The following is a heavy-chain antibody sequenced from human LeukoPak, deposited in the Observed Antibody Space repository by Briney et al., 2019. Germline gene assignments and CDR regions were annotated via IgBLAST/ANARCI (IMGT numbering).Heavy chain of an antibody. CDR3: ARDRAMVRGQYYYGMDV. J-gene: IGHJ6*02. CDR1: GGTFSIYA. CDR2: IIPIFGTA. D-gene: IGHD3-10*01. V-gene: IGHV1-69*13. Sequence: SVKVSCKASGGTFSIYAISWVRQAPGQGLEWMGGIIPIFGTANYAQKFQGRVTITADESTSTAYMELSSLRSEDTAVYYCARDRAMVRGQYYYGMDVWGQGTTVTVSS.